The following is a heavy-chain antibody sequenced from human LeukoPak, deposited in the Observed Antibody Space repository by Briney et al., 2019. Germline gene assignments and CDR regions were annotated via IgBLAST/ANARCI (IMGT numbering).Heavy chain of an antibody. J-gene: IGHJ6*03. V-gene: IGHV3-7*03. Sequence: GGSLRLSCAASGFSFSSYWMSWVRQAPGKGLEWVANIKQDGSEKYYVDSVKGRFTISRDNSKNTLYLQMNSLRAEDTAVYYCARGGGSGRYGSNYYYMDVWGKGTTVTISS. CDR3: ARGGGSGRYGSNYYYMDV. CDR2: IKQDGSEK. D-gene: IGHD6-19*01. CDR1: GFSFSSYW.